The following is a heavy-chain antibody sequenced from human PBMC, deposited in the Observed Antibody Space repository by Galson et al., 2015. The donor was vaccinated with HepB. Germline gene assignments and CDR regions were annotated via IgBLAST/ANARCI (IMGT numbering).Heavy chain of an antibody. CDR1: GFSFSSYA. J-gene: IGHJ6*02. D-gene: IGHD3-10*01. Sequence: SLRLSCAASGFSFSSYAMSWVRQAPGKGLEWVSDISGSGGSTYYADSVKGRFTISRDNSKNTLYLQMNSLRAEDTAVYYCAKALRGRRDYGMDVWGQGTTVTVSS. CDR3: AKALRGRRDYGMDV. V-gene: IGHV3-23*01. CDR2: ISGSGGST.